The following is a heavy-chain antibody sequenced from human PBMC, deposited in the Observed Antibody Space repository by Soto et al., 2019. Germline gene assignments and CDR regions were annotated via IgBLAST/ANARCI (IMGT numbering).Heavy chain of an antibody. V-gene: IGHV1-2*04. CDR1: GYTFTGYY. D-gene: IGHD3-22*01. J-gene: IGHJ6*03. CDR3: ARDEIDDYYYYMDV. CDR2: INPNSGGT. Sequence: VASVKVSCKASGYTFTGYYMHWVRQAPGQGLEWMGWINPNSGGTNYAQKFQGWVTMTRDTSISTAYMELSRLRSDDTAVYYCARDEIDDYYYYMDVWGKGTTVTVSS.